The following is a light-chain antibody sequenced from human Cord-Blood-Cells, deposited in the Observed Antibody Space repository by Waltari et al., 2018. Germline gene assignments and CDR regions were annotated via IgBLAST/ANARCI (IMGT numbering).Light chain of an antibody. CDR2: SAS. CDR1: QSISSY. V-gene: IGKV1-39*01. J-gene: IGKJ1*01. CDR3: QQSYSTWT. Sequence: DRVTITCRASQSISSYLNWYQQKPGKAPKLLIYSASSLQSGVPSRFSGSGSGTDFTLTFSSLQPEDFATYYCQQSYSTWTFGQGTKVEIK.